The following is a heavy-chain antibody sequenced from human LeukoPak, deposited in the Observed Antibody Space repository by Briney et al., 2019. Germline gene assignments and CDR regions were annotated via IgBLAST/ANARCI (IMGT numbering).Heavy chain of an antibody. CDR2: IYYRGST. V-gene: IGHV4-31*03. J-gene: IGHJ4*02. CDR1: GGSISSGGYY. Sequence: SETLSLTCTVSGGSISSGGYYWSWIRQHPGKGLEWIGYIYYRGSTYYNPSLKSRVTISVDTSKNQFSLKLSSVTAADTAVYYCARDKDYYGSGSYFDYWGQGTLVTVSS. CDR3: ARDKDYYGSGSYFDY. D-gene: IGHD3-10*01.